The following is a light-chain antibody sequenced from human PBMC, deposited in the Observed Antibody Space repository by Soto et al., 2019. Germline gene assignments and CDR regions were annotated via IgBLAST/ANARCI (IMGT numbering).Light chain of an antibody. CDR2: DVS. J-gene: IGLJ1*01. CDR1: SSDVGGYNY. V-gene: IGLV2-8*01. Sequence: QSALNQPPSASGSPGQSVTISCTGTSSDVGGYNYVSWYQQHPGKAPKLMIYDVSKRPSGVPDRFSGSKSGNTASLTVSGLHAEDEADYYCSSYAGSNNPLYVFGTGTKLTVL. CDR3: SSYAGSNNPLYV.